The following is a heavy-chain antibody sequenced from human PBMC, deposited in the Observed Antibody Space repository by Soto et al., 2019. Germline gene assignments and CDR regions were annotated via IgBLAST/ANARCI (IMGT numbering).Heavy chain of an antibody. J-gene: IGHJ6*02. CDR3: ARDRGLERYCSSTSCHPDYYYYGMDV. Sequence: SVKVSCKASGGTFSSYAISWVRQAPGQGLEWMGGTIPIFGTANYAQKFQGRVTITADESTSTAYMELSSLRSEDTAVYYCARDRGLERYCSSTSCHPDYYYYGMDVWGQGTTVTVSS. CDR2: TIPIFGTA. V-gene: IGHV1-69*13. D-gene: IGHD2-2*01. CDR1: GGTFSSYA.